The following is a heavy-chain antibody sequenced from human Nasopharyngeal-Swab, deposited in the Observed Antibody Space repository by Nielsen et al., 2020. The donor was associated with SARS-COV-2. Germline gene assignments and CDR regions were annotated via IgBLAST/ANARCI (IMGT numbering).Heavy chain of an antibody. V-gene: IGHV3-33*01. J-gene: IGHJ4*02. D-gene: IGHD2-2*01. Sequence: GGSLRLSCTASGFTFSNYDIHWLRQTPGKGLEWVAVMWYAGSSERYADSVKGRFTISRDISKNTLYLQMNSLKAEDTVVYYCARESGVSSTSPFDCWGRGTLVTVSS. CDR1: GFTFSNYD. CDR2: MWYAGSSE. CDR3: ARESGVSSTSPFDC.